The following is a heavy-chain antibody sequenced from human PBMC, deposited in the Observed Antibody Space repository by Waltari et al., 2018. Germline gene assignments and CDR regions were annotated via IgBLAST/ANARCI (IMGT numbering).Heavy chain of an antibody. D-gene: IGHD6-19*01. CDR1: GFIFKNYA. J-gene: IGHJ4*02. CDR3: AKDIVNDSGWEIDY. V-gene: IGHV3-23*01. Sequence: EVQLLVSGGGLVQPGGSLRLSCAASGFIFKNYAMSWVLPAPGKGLEWVSGIYDSGHTTYYADSVKGRFTISRDNSKNILYLQMNSLRADDTAVYYCAKDIVNDSGWEIDYWGQGTLVTVSS. CDR2: IYDSGHTT.